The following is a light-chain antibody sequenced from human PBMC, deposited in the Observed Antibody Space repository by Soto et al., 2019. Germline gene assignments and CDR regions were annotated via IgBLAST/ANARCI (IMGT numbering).Light chain of an antibody. Sequence: MVFIESPAPRSLSPGERATLSCRASQSVSSYLAWYQQKPGQAPRLLIYGASSRATGIPDRFSGSGSGTDFTLTISRLEPEDFAVYYCQQYDSSPRTLGQGTKVDIK. J-gene: IGKJ1*01. CDR3: QQYDSSPRT. V-gene: IGKV3-20*01. CDR1: QSVSSY. CDR2: GAS.